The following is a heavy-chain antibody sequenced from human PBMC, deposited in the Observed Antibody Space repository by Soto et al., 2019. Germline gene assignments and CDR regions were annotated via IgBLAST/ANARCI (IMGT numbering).Heavy chain of an antibody. CDR1: GFTFDDYA. V-gene: IGHV3-9*01. J-gene: IGHJ3*02. CDR2: ISWNSGSI. Sequence: PGVSLRLSCAASGFTFDDYAMHWVRQAPGKGLEWVSGISWNSGSIGYADSVKGRFTISRDNAKNSLYLQMNSLRAEDTALYYCAKDTQQLARGAFDIWGQGTMVTVSS. CDR3: AKDTQQLARGAFDI. D-gene: IGHD6-6*01.